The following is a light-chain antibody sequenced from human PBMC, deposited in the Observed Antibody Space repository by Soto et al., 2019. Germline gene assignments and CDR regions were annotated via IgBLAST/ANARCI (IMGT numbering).Light chain of an antibody. Sequence: QSVLTQPASVSGSPGQSITISCTGTSGDVGAYDFVSWYQHHPGKAPRLVIYDVSRRPAGASDRFSGSKSGSTASLTISSLQAEDEADYYCVSFTVHYSYVLGTGTKVTVL. CDR1: SGDVGAYDF. CDR2: DVS. J-gene: IGLJ1*01. CDR3: VSFTVHYSYV. V-gene: IGLV2-14*01.